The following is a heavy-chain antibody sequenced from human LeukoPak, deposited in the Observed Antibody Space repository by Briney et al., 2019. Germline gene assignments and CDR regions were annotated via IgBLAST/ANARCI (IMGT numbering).Heavy chain of an antibody. Sequence: ASVKVSCKASGGTFSSYAISWVRQAPGQGLEWMGGIIPIFGTANYAQKFQGRVTITADESTSTAYMELSSLRSEDTAVYYCAILDGTAMVTRYYYYVDVWGKGTTVTVSS. CDR3: AILDGTAMVTRYYYYVDV. CDR2: IIPIFGTA. D-gene: IGHD5-18*01. J-gene: IGHJ6*03. V-gene: IGHV1-69*13. CDR1: GGTFSSYA.